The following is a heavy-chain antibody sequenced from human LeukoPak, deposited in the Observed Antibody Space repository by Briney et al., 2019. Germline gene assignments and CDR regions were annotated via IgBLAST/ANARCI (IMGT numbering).Heavy chain of an antibody. Sequence: VASVKVSCKASGYAFSGSYLHWVRQAPGQGLEWMGWINPKSGGTNYAQKFQGRVTMTRDTSINTGYMELRSLRSDDTAVYYCARGDWTGYSSGWGSFDYWGQGTLVTVSS. V-gene: IGHV1-2*02. CDR1: GYAFSGSY. CDR2: INPKSGGT. D-gene: IGHD6-19*01. J-gene: IGHJ4*02. CDR3: ARGDWTGYSSGWGSFDY.